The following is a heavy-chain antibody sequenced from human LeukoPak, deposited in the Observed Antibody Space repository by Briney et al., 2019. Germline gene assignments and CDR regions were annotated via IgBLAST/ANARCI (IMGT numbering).Heavy chain of an antibody. J-gene: IGHJ4*02. CDR2: INQDGSEG. Sequence: PGGSLRLSCAASGFTFTKYWMAWVRQTPEKGLEWVANINQDGSEGYYLDSVRGRFTSSRDNAKNSLCLQMNSLRVEDTAVYYCSNGIYDTSYWGQGTLVTVSS. D-gene: IGHD2/OR15-2a*01. CDR1: GFTFTKYW. CDR3: SNGIYDTSY. V-gene: IGHV3-7*01.